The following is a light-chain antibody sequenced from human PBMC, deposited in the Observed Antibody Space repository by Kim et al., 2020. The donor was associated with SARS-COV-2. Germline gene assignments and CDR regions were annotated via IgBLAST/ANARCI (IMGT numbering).Light chain of an antibody. V-gene: IGKV3-20*01. CDR1: QGFGSSY. CDR2: GAS. CDR3: QQYGSSAT. J-gene: IGKJ5*01. Sequence: LSQGERATPSCRASQGFGSSYLAWYQQKPGQAPRLLIYGASSRATGIADRFSGSGSGTDFTLTISRLEPEDFAVYYCQQYGSSATFGQGTRLEIK.